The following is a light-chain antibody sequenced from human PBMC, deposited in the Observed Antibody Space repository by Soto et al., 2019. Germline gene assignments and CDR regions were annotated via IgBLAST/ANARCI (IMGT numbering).Light chain of an antibody. Sequence: EIVVTQSPGTLSLSPGERATLSCRASQSLSKNDLAWYQQKPGQAPRLLIYGASSRATDIPDRFSGSGSGTDFTLTISRLEPEDFAVYYCQEYRNSRTFGQGTKVEVK. CDR2: GAS. CDR3: QEYRNSRT. CDR1: QSLSKND. J-gene: IGKJ1*01. V-gene: IGKV3-20*01.